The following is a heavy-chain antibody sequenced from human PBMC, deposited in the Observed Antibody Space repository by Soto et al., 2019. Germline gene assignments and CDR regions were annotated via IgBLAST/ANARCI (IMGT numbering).Heavy chain of an antibody. CDR3: ARGRDGDY. D-gene: IGHD6-6*01. V-gene: IGHV1-18*01. J-gene: IGHJ4*02. CDR2: ISAHNGNT. CDR1: GYTFTSYG. Sequence: QVHLVQSGAEVKKPGASVKVSCKASGYTFTSYGITWVRQAPGQGLEWMGWISAHNGNTDDAQKLQGRVIVTRDTSTSTAYMELRSLISDATAVYYCARGRDGDYWGQGALVTVSS.